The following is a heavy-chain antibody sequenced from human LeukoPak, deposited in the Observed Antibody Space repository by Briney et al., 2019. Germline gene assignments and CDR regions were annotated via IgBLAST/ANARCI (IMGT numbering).Heavy chain of an antibody. Sequence: NPSQTLSLTCAISGDSVSSNSAAWNWIRQSPSRGLEWLGRTYYRSKWYSDYAVSVKSRITINPDTSKNQFSLQLISVTPEDTALYYCARGGYYDSSGYPRLWLDYWGQGTLVTVSS. CDR1: GDSVSSNSAA. D-gene: IGHD3-22*01. CDR2: TYYRSKWYS. V-gene: IGHV6-1*01. CDR3: ARGGYYDSSGYPRLWLDY. J-gene: IGHJ4*02.